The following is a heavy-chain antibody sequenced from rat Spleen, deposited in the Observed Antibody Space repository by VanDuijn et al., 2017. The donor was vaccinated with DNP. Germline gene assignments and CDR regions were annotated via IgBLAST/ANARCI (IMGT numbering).Heavy chain of an antibody. CDR3: ARCGYEGHYYVMDA. CDR2: MRYDGDT. Sequence: QVQLTESGPGLVQPSETLSLTCTVSGFSLTGYSVNWVRQPSGKGLEWMGRMRYDGDTSYNSTFKSRLSISRDTSRSQVFVNMNSLQTEDTATYYCARCGYEGHYYVMDAWGQGTSVTVSS. J-gene: IGHJ4*01. V-gene: IGHV2-8*01. D-gene: IGHD1-12*01. CDR1: GFSLTGYS.